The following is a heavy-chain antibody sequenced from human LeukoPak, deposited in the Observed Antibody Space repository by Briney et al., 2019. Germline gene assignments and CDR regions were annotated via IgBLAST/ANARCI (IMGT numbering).Heavy chain of an antibody. CDR3: ARGRKFAFDI. CDR2: IYYSGST. J-gene: IGHJ3*02. Sequence: SETLSLTCTVSGGSISTYYWSWIRQPPGKGLEWIGYIYYSGSTNYNPSLKSRVTISVDTSKNQFSLKLSSVTAADTAVYYCARGRKFAFDIWGQGTMVTVSS. V-gene: IGHV4-59*01. CDR1: GGSISTYY.